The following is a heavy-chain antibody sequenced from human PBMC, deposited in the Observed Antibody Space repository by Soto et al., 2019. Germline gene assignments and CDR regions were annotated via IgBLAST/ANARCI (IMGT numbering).Heavy chain of an antibody. D-gene: IGHD1-26*01. V-gene: IGHV3-30*18. CDR3: AKGEGGSYFRPPFIDY. CDR2: ISYDGSNK. J-gene: IGHJ4*02. CDR1: GFTFSSYG. Sequence: QVQLVESGGGVVQPGRSLRLACAASGFTFSSYGMHWVRQAPGKGLEWVAVISYDGSNKYYADSVKGRFTISRDNSKNTLYLQMNSLRAEDTAVYYCAKGEGGSYFRPPFIDYWGQGTLVTVSS.